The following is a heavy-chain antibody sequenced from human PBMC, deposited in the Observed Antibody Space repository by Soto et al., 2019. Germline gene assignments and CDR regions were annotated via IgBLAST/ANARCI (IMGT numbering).Heavy chain of an antibody. D-gene: IGHD6-6*01. CDR2: IWYDGSSK. CDR1: GFTFSSYG. V-gene: IGHV3-33*01. CDR3: ARDRFEYSSSSGMDV. J-gene: IGHJ6*02. Sequence: PGGSLRLSCAASGFTFSSYGMHWVRQAPGKGLEWVAVIWYDGSSKYYADSVKGRFTISRDNSKNTLYLQMNSLRAEDTAVYYCARDRFEYSSSSGMDVWGQGTTVTVSS.